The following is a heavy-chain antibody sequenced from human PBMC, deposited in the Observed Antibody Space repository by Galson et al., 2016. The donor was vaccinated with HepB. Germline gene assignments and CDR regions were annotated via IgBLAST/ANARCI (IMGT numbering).Heavy chain of an antibody. CDR1: GFTVSSTY. D-gene: IGHD2-2*01. V-gene: IGHV3-53*01. Sequence: SLRLSCAASGFTVSSTYMSWVRQAPGKGLEWVSVIYRGGRTYYADSVKGRFTISRDNSKDTLYLQMNSLRAEDTAVYYWASDNARQLIFFDYWGQGTLVTVSS. CDR2: IYRGGRT. J-gene: IGHJ4*02. CDR3: ASDNARQLIFFDY.